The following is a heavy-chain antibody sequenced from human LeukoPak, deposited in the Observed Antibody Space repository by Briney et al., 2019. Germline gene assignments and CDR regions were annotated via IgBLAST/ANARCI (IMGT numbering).Heavy chain of an antibody. D-gene: IGHD6-13*01. Sequence: ASVKVSCKASGYTFTTYYMHWVRQAPGQGLEWMGIIDPSGGTTSYAQKFQGRDTMTRDMSTSTVYMELSSLRSEDTAVYYCARGFRDSSSWYCFDYWGQGTLVTVSS. V-gene: IGHV1-46*01. CDR2: IDPSGGTT. J-gene: IGHJ4*02. CDR1: GYTFTTYY. CDR3: ARGFRDSSSWYCFDY.